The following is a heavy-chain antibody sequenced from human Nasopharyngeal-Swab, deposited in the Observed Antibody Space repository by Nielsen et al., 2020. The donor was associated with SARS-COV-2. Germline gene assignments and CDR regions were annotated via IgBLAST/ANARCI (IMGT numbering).Heavy chain of an antibody. CDR1: GFTFSSYG. V-gene: IGHV3-30*18. J-gene: IGHJ4*02. Sequence: GESLKISCAASGFTFSSYGMHWVRQAPGKGLEWVAVISYDGSNKYYADSVKGRFTISRDNSMNTLYLQMNSLRAEDTAVYYCAKDLDSGYDWGYFDYWGQGTLVTVSS. CDR2: ISYDGSNK. D-gene: IGHD5-12*01. CDR3: AKDLDSGYDWGYFDY.